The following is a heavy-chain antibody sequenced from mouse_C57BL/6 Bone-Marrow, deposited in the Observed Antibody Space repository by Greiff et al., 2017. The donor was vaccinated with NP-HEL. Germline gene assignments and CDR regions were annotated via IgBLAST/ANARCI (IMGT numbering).Heavy chain of an antibody. CDR1: GYTFTSYG. CDR2: IYPRSGNT. J-gene: IGHJ3*01. CDR3: AREGDSDWFAY. Sequence: VQLQQSGAELARPGASVKLSCKASGYTFTSYGISWVKQRTGQGLEWIGEIYPRSGNTYYNAKFKGKATLTADKSSSTAYMEVRSLTSEDSAVYFCAREGDSDWFAYWDEGTLATVSA. V-gene: IGHV1-81*01.